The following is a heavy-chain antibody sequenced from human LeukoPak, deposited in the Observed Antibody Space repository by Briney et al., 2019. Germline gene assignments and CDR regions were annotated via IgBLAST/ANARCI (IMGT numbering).Heavy chain of an antibody. CDR3: AKDRGAYYDSSGYIDY. D-gene: IGHD3-22*01. V-gene: IGHV3-30*02. J-gene: IGHJ4*02. CDR2: IRYDGRNK. CDR1: GFTFSSYG. Sequence: GGSPRLSCAASGFTFSSYGMHWVRQAPGKGLEWVAFIRYDGRNKYYTDSVKGRFTISRDNSKNTLFLQMNSLRAEDTAVYYCAKDRGAYYDSSGYIDYWGQGTLVTVSS.